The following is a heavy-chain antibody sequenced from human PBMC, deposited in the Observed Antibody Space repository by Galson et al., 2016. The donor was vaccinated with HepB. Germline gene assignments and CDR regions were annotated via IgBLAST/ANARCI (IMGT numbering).Heavy chain of an antibody. Sequence: SVKVSCKASGYTFSGYYMRWVRQAPGQGLEWMGWINPVSGGTNYAQKFQDRVTMTRDTSITTAYLELTRLRSDDTAVYYCARDIGVPFDFWGQGTLITVSS. CDR3: ARDIGVPFDF. V-gene: IGHV1-2*02. CDR2: INPVSGGT. D-gene: IGHD2-15*01. CDR1: GYTFSGYY. J-gene: IGHJ4*02.